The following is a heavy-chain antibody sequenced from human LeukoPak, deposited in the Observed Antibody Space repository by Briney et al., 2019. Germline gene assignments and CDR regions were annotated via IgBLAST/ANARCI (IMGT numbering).Heavy chain of an antibody. Sequence: SVKVSCKASGGTFISYAISWVRQAPGQGLEWMGGIIPIFGTANYAQKFQGRVTITADESTSTAYMELSSLRSEDTAVYYCARKRYCSSTSCSYYYYYMDVWGKGTTVTISS. CDR3: ARKRYCSSTSCSYYYYYMDV. CDR1: GGTFISYA. CDR2: IIPIFGTA. V-gene: IGHV1-69*13. D-gene: IGHD2-2*01. J-gene: IGHJ6*03.